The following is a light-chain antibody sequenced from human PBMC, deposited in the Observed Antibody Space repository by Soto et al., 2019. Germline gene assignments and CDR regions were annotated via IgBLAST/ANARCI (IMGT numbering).Light chain of an antibody. Sequence: DIQMTQSPSSLSASLGDRVTITCRASQAINKYLHWYQQRPGEAPKLLIYYASSLQTGVPPRFSGSGSGTHFTLTISSPQTEDFATYYCQQSSSTPHTFGQGTIVEIK. CDR1: QAINKY. CDR2: YAS. V-gene: IGKV1-39*01. CDR3: QQSSSTPHT. J-gene: IGKJ2*01.